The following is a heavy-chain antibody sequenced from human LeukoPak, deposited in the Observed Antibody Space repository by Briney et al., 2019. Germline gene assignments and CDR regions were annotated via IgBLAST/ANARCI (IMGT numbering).Heavy chain of an antibody. V-gene: IGHV3-48*03. CDR1: GFTFSSYE. CDR2: TRSGGSHI. Sequence: PGGSLRLSCAASGFTFSSYEMNWVRQAPGKGLEWVSYTRSGGSHIYYADSVKGRFRISRDNAKNSLYLQMSSLRADDTAVYYCARVVDYYYYMDVWGKGTTVTVSS. CDR3: ARVVDYYYYMDV. J-gene: IGHJ6*03.